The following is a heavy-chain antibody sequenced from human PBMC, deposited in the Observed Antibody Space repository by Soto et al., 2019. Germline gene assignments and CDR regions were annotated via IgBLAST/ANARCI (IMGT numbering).Heavy chain of an antibody. D-gene: IGHD3-16*01. J-gene: IGHJ4*02. CDR3: ARTAPMDAGDKYYYDF. CDR1: GGTFRTFG. Sequence: GASVKVSCKASGGTFRTFGISWVLQAPGQGLEWMGGIIPFFGTAKYSQKFEDRITITADESTNTVYMDLRSLTSEDTAIYYCARTAPMDAGDKYYYDFWGQGALVTVSS. CDR2: IIPFFGTA. V-gene: IGHV1-69*13.